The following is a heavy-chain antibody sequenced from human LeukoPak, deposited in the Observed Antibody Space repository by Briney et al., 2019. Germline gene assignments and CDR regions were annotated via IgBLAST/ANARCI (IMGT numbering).Heavy chain of an antibody. Sequence: SETLSLTCTVSGGSISSYYWSWIRQPPGKGLEWIGYIYYSGSTYYNPSLKSRVTISVDTSKNQFSLKLSSVTAADTAVYYCARDLTYYYDSSGYMAFDIWGQGTMVTVSS. D-gene: IGHD3-22*01. J-gene: IGHJ3*02. CDR1: GGSISSYY. CDR2: IYYSGST. V-gene: IGHV4-59*12. CDR3: ARDLTYYYDSSGYMAFDI.